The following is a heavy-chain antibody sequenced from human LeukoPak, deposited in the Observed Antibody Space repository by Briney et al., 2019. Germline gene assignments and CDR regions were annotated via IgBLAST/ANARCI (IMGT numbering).Heavy chain of an antibody. V-gene: IGHV4-4*02. Sequence: VKPSETLSLTCAVSGGSITTPSWWIWVRQPPGKGLEWIGEIYHDGNTDYNPSLKSRVTISVDKSTNHFSLKLTSLTAADTAVYYCARAPEPTTNGFDYWGQGILVTVSS. J-gene: IGHJ4*02. CDR1: GGSITTPSW. CDR3: ARAPEPTTNGFDY. D-gene: IGHD1-14*01. CDR2: IYHDGNT.